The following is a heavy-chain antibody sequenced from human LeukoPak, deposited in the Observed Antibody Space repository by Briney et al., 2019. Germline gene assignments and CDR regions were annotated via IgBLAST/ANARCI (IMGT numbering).Heavy chain of an antibody. Sequence: GGSLRLSCATSGFTVDKNYMSWVRQAPGKGLELVSVIYLGGTTYYADSVKGRFTISRDNAKNTLYLQMNRLIAEDTAVYYCARVYNSGYYRYFDLWGRGTLVTVSS. CDR1: GFTVDKNY. V-gene: IGHV3-53*01. CDR2: IYLGGTT. CDR3: ARVYNSGYYRYFDL. J-gene: IGHJ2*01. D-gene: IGHD5-12*01.